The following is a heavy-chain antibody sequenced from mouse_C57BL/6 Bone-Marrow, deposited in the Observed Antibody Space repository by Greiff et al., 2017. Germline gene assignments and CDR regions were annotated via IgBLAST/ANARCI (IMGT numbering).Heavy chain of an antibody. J-gene: IGHJ2*01. V-gene: IGHV1-55*01. CDR1: GYTFTSYW. CDR3: ARSGPLGRSFDY. Sequence: QVQLQQPGAELVKPGASVKMSCKASGYTFTSYWITWVKQRPGQGLEWIGDIYPTSGRTNYNEKFKSKAILTVDPSSYTAYMQLSSLTSEDSAVFYCARSGPLGRSFDYWGQGTTLTVSS. D-gene: IGHD4-1*01. CDR2: IYPTSGRT.